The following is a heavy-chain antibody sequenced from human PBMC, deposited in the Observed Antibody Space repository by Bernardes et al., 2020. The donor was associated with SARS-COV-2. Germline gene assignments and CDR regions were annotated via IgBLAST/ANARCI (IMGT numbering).Heavy chain of an antibody. CDR2: IYTSGST. CDR1: GGSISSYY. D-gene: IGHD2-15*01. CDR3: ARSTFRDCSGGSCYPSDAFDI. V-gene: IGHV4-4*07. Sequence: SETLSLTCAVSGGSISSYYWSWIRQPAGKGLEWIGRIYTSGSTNYNPSLKSRVTMSVDTSKNQFSLKLSSVTAADTAVYYCARSTFRDCSGGSCYPSDAFDIWGQGTMVTVPS. J-gene: IGHJ3*02.